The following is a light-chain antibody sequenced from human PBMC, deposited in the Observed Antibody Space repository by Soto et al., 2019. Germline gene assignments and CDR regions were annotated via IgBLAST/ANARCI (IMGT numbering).Light chain of an antibody. J-gene: IGKJ1*01. CDR3: QQYGSLQT. CDR1: QSVSSGY. Sequence: ENVWTQSPGTLSLSPGERATLSCRARQSVSSGYLAWYQQKPGQAPRLLIYGVSSRATGIPDRFSGSGSGTDFTLTISRLEPEDFAVYYCQQYGSLQTFGQGPRLEIK. V-gene: IGKV3-20*01. CDR2: GVS.